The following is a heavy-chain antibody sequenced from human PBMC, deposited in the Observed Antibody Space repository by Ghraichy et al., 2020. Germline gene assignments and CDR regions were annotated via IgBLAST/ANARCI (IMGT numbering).Heavy chain of an antibody. J-gene: IGHJ4*02. V-gene: IGHV4-59*01. D-gene: IGHD6-19*01. CDR2: IYYSGST. CDR3: ARDDKLAVAGTVY. CDR1: GASISSYY. Sequence: SETLSLTCTVSGASISSYYWSWIRQPPGKGLECIGYIYYSGSTNYNPSLKSRVTISVDTSKNQFSLKLSSVTAVDTAVYYCARDDKLAVAGTVYWGQGTLVTVSS.